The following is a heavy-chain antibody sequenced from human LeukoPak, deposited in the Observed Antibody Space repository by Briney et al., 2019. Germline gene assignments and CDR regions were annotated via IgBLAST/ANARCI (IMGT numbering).Heavy chain of an antibody. V-gene: IGHV3-9*01. D-gene: IGHD1-7*01. CDR2: ISWNSGTI. CDR1: GFTFDDYA. J-gene: IGHJ3*02. Sequence: GRSLRLSCAASGFTFDDYAMHWVRQAPGKGLEWVSGISWNSGTIGHADSVKGRFTISRDNAKNSLYLQMHSLRAEDTAFYFCAKDVTGTGAFDIWGQGTMVTVSS. CDR3: AKDVTGTGAFDI.